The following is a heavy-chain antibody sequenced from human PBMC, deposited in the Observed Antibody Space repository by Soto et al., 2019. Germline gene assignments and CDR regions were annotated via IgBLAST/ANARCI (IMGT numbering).Heavy chain of an antibody. CDR2: IFPLLAMV. CDR1: GGDLTNSG. CDR3: ATEDGAGFKS. V-gene: IGHV1-69*05. D-gene: IGHD5-12*01. Sequence: QVHLVQSGAELKKPGSSVKVSCKVSGGDLTNSGISWVRQAPGQGLEWMGGIFPLLAMVDYSQKFQGRVTITTNESTNTAYMDLGSLKADDTAVYYCATEDGAGFKSWGQGTIVIVSS. J-gene: IGHJ5*02.